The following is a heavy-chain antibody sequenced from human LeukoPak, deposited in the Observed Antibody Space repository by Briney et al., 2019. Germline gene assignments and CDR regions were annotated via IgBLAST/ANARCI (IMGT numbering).Heavy chain of an antibody. Sequence: PSETLSLTCTVSGGSISSSSYYWGWIRQSPEKGLEWIGSIYYSGGTYYNPSLKSRVTISVDTSQNQFSLNLSSVTAADTAVYYCARHRSNPPFDYWGQGTLVTVSS. CDR3: ARHRSNPPFDY. CDR1: GGSISSSSYY. J-gene: IGHJ4*02. V-gene: IGHV4-39*01. CDR2: IYYSGGT.